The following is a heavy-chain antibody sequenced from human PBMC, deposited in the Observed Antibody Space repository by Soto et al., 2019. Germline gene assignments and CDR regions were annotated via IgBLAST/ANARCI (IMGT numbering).Heavy chain of an antibody. CDR1: GFTFSDYY. CDR3: ARVRALAADGMDV. V-gene: IGHV3-11*05. D-gene: IGHD6-19*01. CDR2: ISSSSSYT. Sequence: QVQLVESGGGLVKPGGSLXXSCAASGFTFSDYYMIWIRQAPGKGLKWVSYISSSSSYTNYADSVKGRFTISRDNAKNSLYLQMNSLRADDTAVYYCARVRALAADGMDVWGQGTTVTVSS. J-gene: IGHJ6*02.